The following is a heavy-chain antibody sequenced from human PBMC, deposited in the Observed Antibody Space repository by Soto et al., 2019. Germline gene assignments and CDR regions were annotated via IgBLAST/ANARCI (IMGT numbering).Heavy chain of an antibody. Sequence: EVQLVESGGGLVQPGGSLRLSCAASGFSFSSYWMHWVRQAPGKGLGWVANIKQDGSEKYYVDSVKGRFTISRDNAQNSLYLQMNSLRTEDTAVYYCATGYTSGPDYWGQGTLVTVTS. V-gene: IGHV3-7*03. J-gene: IGHJ4*02. CDR1: GFSFSSYW. CDR2: IKQDGSEK. D-gene: IGHD5-18*01. CDR3: ATGYTSGPDY.